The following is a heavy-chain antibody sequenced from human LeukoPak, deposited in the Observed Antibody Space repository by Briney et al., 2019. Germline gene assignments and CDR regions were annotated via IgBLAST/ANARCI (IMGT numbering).Heavy chain of an antibody. CDR2: INPNSGGT. J-gene: IGHJ3*02. V-gene: IGHV1-2*02. D-gene: IGHD7-27*01. CDR1: GYTFTGYY. CDR3: ARAGQTGEAFDI. Sequence: ASVKVSCKASGYTFTGYYMHWVRQAPGQGREWMGWINPNSGGTNYAQNFQGRVTMTRDTSISTAYMELSRLRSDDTAVYYCARAGQTGEAFDIWGRGTMVTVSS.